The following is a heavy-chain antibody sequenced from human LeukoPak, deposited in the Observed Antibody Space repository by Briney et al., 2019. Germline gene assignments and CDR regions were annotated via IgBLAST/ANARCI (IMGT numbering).Heavy chain of an antibody. CDR1: GYTFTSYD. V-gene: IGHV1-8*01. CDR2: MNPNSGNT. D-gene: IGHD6-19*01. Sequence: ASVKVSYKASGYTFTSYDINWVRQATGQGLVWMGWMNPNSGNTGYAQKFQGRVTMTRNTSISTAYMELSSLRSEDTAVYYCARGLINRSGWYVHYRIFDYWGQGTLVTVSS. J-gene: IGHJ4*02. CDR3: ARGLINRSGWYVHYRIFDY.